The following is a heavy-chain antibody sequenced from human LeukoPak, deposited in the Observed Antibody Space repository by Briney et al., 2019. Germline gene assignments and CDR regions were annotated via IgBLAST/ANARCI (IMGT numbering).Heavy chain of an antibody. J-gene: IGHJ6*02. CDR1: GYTFTSYG. V-gene: IGHV1-18*01. D-gene: IGHD2-2*01. CDR3: ARDPRATTSDYFYGMDV. CDR2: ISAYNGNT. Sequence: ASVKVSCKASGYTFTSYGISWVRQAPGRGLEWMGWISAYNGNTNYAQKLQGRVTMTTDTSTSTAYMELRSLRSDGTAVYYCARDPRATTSDYFYGMDVWGQGTTVTVSS.